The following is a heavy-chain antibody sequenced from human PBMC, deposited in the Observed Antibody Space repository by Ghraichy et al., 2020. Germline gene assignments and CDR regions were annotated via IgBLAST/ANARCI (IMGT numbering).Heavy chain of an antibody. J-gene: IGHJ5*02. Sequence: SETLSLTCSVSGGSISGSSYYWGWIRQPPGKGLQCIGSIYYSGTTYYNPALKSRATISVDTSKNQISLRLSSVTASDTALYYCARHFVQERFSASLYTWFDPWGQGTLVTVSS. CDR1: GGSISGSSYY. D-gene: IGHD1-1*01. CDR2: IYYSGTT. V-gene: IGHV4-39*01. CDR3: ARHFVQERFSASLYTWFDP.